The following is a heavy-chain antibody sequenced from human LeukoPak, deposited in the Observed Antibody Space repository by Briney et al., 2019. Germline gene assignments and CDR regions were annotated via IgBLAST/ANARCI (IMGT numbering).Heavy chain of an antibody. CDR1: GGSISSYY. Sequence: SETLSLTCTVSGGSISSYYWSWIRQPAGKGLEWIGRIYTSGSTNYNPSLKSRVTISVDKSKNQFSLKLSSVTAADTAVYYCARAKSGSYARDYCYYMDVWGKGTTVTVSS. CDR3: ARAKSGSYARDYCYYMDV. CDR2: IYTSGST. D-gene: IGHD1-26*01. J-gene: IGHJ6*03. V-gene: IGHV4-4*07.